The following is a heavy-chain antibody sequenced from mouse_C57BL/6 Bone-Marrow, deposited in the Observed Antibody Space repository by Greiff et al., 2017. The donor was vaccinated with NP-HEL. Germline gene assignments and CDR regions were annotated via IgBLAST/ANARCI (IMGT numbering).Heavy chain of an antibody. CDR2: IYPRSGNT. J-gene: IGHJ2*01. CDR3: ATMVTTKVYFDY. V-gene: IGHV1-81*01. D-gene: IGHD2-2*01. Sequence: QVQLQQSGAELARPGASVKLSCKASGNTFTSYGISWVKQRTGQGLEWIGEIYPRSGNTYYNEKFKGKATLTADKSSSTAYMELRSLTSEDSAVYFCATMVTTKVYFDYWGQGTTLTVSS. CDR1: GNTFTSYG.